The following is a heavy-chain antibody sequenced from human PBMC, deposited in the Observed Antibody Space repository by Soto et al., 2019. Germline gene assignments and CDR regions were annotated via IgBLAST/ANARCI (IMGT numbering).Heavy chain of an antibody. D-gene: IGHD3-3*01. CDR2: INSDGSST. Sequence: EVQLVESGGGLVQPGGSLRLSCAASGFTFSSYWMHWVRQAPGKGLVWVSRINSDGSSTSYADSVKGRFTISRDNAKNTLYLQMNSLRAEDTAVYYCARGSLTDYDFWSGYYTTFYYYYGMDVWGQGTTVTVSS. J-gene: IGHJ6*02. CDR1: GFTFSSYW. CDR3: ARGSLTDYDFWSGYYTTFYYYYGMDV. V-gene: IGHV3-74*01.